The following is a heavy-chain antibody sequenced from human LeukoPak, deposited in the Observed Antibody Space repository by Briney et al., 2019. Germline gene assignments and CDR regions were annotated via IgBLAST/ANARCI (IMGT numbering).Heavy chain of an antibody. CDR2: IIPMFDTT. Sequence: SVKVSCKASGGTLNSYAINWVRQAPGQGLEWMGGIIPMFDTTHSAQKFQDRLTFTTDDSTNTAYMELNRLGSEDTAVYYCAGSNTYFFDSRGYYFHYYFHYWGQGTLATVSS. V-gene: IGHV1-69*05. J-gene: IGHJ4*02. D-gene: IGHD3-22*01. CDR3: AGSNTYFFDSRGYYFHYYFHY. CDR1: GGTLNSYA.